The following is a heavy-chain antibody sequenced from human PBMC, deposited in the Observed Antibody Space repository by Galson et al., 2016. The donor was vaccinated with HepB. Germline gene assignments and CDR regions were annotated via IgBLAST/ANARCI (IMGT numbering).Heavy chain of an antibody. CDR3: ARQTAEGSFDY. CDR2: IFPNNAET. CDR1: GYRFLTYW. Sequence: QSGAEVKKPGESLKISCQVSGYRFLTYWIAWVRPMPGKGLEWMGMIFPNNAETRYSPSLQGQITISADKSLSIAYLHWSSVRASDSAMYYCARQTAEGSFDYWGQGTLATVSS. V-gene: IGHV5-51*01. J-gene: IGHJ4*02. D-gene: IGHD2-21*02.